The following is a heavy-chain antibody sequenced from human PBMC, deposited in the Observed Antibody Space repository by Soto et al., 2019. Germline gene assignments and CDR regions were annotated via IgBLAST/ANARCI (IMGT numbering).Heavy chain of an antibody. D-gene: IGHD3-10*01. CDR3: ATAMALPGSDY. Sequence: EVQLVESGGGLVKPGGSLRLSCAASGFTFSNYNINWVRQAPGKGLEWISSISISNFIYYADSVKGRFTISRDNAKNSLHLQMNSLRLEDTAVYYCATAMALPGSDYWGQGALVTVSS. J-gene: IGHJ4*02. CDR2: ISISNFI. CDR1: GFTFSNYN. V-gene: IGHV3-21*01.